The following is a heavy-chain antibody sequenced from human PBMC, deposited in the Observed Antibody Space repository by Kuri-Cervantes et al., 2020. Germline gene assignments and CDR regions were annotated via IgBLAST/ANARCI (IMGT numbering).Heavy chain of an antibody. J-gene: IGHJ4*02. D-gene: IGHD3-10*01. CDR1: GGSISSYY. V-gene: IGHV4-59*13. CDR2: IYYSGST. CDR3: ARAINSPHYGTSDY. Sequence: SETLSLTCTVSGGSISSYYWSWIRQPPGKGLEWIGYIYYSGSTNYNPSLKSRVTMSVDTSKNQFSLKLTSVTAADTAVYYCARAINSPHYGTSDYWGQGTLVTVSS.